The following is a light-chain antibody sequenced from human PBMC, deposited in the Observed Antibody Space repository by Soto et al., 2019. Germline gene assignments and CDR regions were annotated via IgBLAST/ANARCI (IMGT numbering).Light chain of an antibody. CDR3: GGWDDSLSGPV. V-gene: IGLV1-47*01. J-gene: IGLJ2*01. CDR1: SSNIGSNY. Sequence: QSVLTQPPSASGTPGQRVNISCSGSSSNIGSNYVYWYRQFPGTAPKLLIQRNNQRPSGVPARFSGSKSGISASLAISGLRSEDEADYYCGGWDDSLSGPVFGGGTKVTVL. CDR2: RNN.